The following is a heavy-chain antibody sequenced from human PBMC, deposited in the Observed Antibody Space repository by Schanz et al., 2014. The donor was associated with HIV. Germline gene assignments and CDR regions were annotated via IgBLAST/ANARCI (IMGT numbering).Heavy chain of an antibody. J-gene: IGHJ3*02. CDR1: GSSFNDYY. CDR2: INHSGIP. D-gene: IGHD3-22*01. Sequence: QVRLPQWGAGLLKPSETLSLTCAVYGSSFNDYYWGWIRQAPGKGPEWIGEINHSGIPNYNPSLESRVTISVDTSKNQFSLKLSSVTAADTAVYYCAAAWGYYYDSSGYQGAAFDIWGQGTMVTVSS. CDR3: AAAWGYYYDSSGYQGAAFDI. V-gene: IGHV4-34*01.